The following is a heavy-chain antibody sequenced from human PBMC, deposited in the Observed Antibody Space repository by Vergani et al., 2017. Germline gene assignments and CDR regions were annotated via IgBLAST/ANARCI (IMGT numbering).Heavy chain of an antibody. V-gene: IGHV3-23*01. CDR2: ISGSGGST. J-gene: IGHJ5*02. Sequence: EVQLLESGGGLVQPGGSLRLSCAASGFTFSSYAMSWVRQAPGKGLEWVSAISGSGGSTYYADSVKGRFTISRDNSKNTLYLQMNSLRAEDTAVYYCAKDGEIYGGNSYWNNWFDPWGQGTLVTVSS. CDR1: GFTFSSYA. D-gene: IGHD4-23*01. CDR3: AKDGEIYGGNSYWNNWFDP.